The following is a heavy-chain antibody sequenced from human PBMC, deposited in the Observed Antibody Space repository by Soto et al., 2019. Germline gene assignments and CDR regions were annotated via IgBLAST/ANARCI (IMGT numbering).Heavy chain of an antibody. CDR1: GYSITAGGYY. V-gene: IGHV4-31*03. Sequence: SETLSLTCSVSGYSITAGGYYWSWIRQHPGKGLEWIGSFYSSGSIIYNPSLKSRVSISGDTSRNQFSMTLTSVTAADTALYYCARMYSNGSGWFHLWGQRTMVTVSS. CDR2: FYSSGSI. J-gene: IGHJ5*02. CDR3: ARMYSNGSGWFHL. D-gene: IGHD3-10*01.